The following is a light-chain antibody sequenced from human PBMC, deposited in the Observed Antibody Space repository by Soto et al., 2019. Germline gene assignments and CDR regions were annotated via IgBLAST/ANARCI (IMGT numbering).Light chain of an antibody. Sequence: EIVLAQSPATLSLSPGERATLSCRASQSVSIYLAWYQQKPGQAPRLLIYDASNRATGIPARFSGSGSGTDFTLTISSLEPEDFAVYYCHQYDNAPQTYGQGTKVEIK. V-gene: IGKV3-11*01. CDR3: HQYDNAPQT. J-gene: IGKJ2*01. CDR1: QSVSIY. CDR2: DAS.